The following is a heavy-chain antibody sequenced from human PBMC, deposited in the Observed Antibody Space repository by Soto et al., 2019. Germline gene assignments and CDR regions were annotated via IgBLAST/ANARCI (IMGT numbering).Heavy chain of an antibody. V-gene: IGHV3-23*01. D-gene: IGHD6-19*01. Sequence: EVQLLESGGGLVQPGGSLRLSCEASGFTFSNYAMSWVRQAPGKGLEWVSGISTSGGSTFYADSVKGRFAISRDNSKNTLYLQMNSLRAEDTAVYYCAKDRGSSGWYDWFDPWGQGTLVTVSS. CDR2: ISTSGGST. CDR3: AKDRGSSGWYDWFDP. CDR1: GFTFSNYA. J-gene: IGHJ5*02.